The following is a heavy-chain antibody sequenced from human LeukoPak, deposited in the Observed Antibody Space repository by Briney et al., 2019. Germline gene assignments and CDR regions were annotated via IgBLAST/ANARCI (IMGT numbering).Heavy chain of an antibody. CDR1: GFTFSSYS. CDR2: ISGSSSYI. V-gene: IGHV3-21*01. Sequence: GGSLRLSCAASGFTFSSYSMNWGRQAPGKGLEWVSSISGSSSYIYYADSVKGRFTISRDNARNSLYLQMNSLRTEDTAVYYCVRDGSSWGNFDYWGQGTLVSVSS. J-gene: IGHJ4*02. CDR3: VRDGSSWGNFDY. D-gene: IGHD7-27*01.